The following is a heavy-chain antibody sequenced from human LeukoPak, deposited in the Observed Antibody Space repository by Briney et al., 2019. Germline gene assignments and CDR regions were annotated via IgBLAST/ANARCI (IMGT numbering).Heavy chain of an antibody. V-gene: IGHV3-48*01. J-gene: IGHJ4*02. D-gene: IGHD4-17*01. Sequence: PGGSLRLSCAAYGFTFNTYSMNWVRQAPGKGLEWVSYISGSGSTIYYADSVKGRFSISRDNAKNSLDLQMNTLRAEDTAVYFCARGTVTSEIGFDYWGQGALVTVAS. CDR1: GFTFNTYS. CDR3: ARGTVTSEIGFDY. CDR2: ISGSGSTI.